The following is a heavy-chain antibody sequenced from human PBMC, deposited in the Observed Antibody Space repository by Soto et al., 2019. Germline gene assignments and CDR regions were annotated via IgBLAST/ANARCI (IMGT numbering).Heavy chain of an antibody. CDR3: ARDRSAGSPSYYYYGMDV. CDR2: IIPILGIA. J-gene: IGHJ6*02. D-gene: IGHD3-10*01. V-gene: IGHV1-69*08. CDR1: GGTFSSYT. Sequence: QVQLVQSGAEVKKPGSSVKVSCKASGGTFSSYTISWVRQAPGQGLEWMGRIIPILGIANYAQKFQGRVTITADKSTSTAYMELSSLRSEDTAVYYCARDRSAGSPSYYYYGMDVWGQGTTVTVSS.